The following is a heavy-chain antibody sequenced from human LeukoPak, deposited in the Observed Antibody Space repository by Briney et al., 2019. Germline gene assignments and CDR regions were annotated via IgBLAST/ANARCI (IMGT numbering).Heavy chain of an antibody. Sequence: SETLSLTCAVYGGSFSSYYWSWIRQPPGKGLEWIGEINHSGSTNYNPSLKSRVTISVDTSKNQFSLKLSSVTAADTAVYYCARASRDYVWGSYRRAFDYWGQGTLVTVSS. V-gene: IGHV4-34*01. CDR3: ARASRDYVWGSYRRAFDY. CDR2: INHSGST. D-gene: IGHD3-16*02. CDR1: GGSFSSYY. J-gene: IGHJ4*02.